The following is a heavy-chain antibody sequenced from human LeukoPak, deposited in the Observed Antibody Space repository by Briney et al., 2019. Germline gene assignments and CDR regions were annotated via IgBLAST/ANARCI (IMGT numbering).Heavy chain of an antibody. D-gene: IGHD2-21*02. CDR3: TTCGGDCYFNY. CDR1: GFTFSNAW. J-gene: IGHJ4*02. V-gene: IGHV3-15*01. CDR2: IKSKPAGETT. Sequence: GGSLRLACAASGFTFSNAWMKWVRQAPGQGLEWVGRIKSKPAGETTTYAAPVKGRFTISRDDSRNTLYLQMNSLKTEDTAVYYCTTCGGDCYFNYWGQGTLVTVSS.